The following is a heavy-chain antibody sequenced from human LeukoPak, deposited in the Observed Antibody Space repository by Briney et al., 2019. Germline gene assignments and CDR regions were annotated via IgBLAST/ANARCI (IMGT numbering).Heavy chain of an antibody. Sequence: PSETLSLTCTVSGGSISSGSYYWSWIRQPAGKGLEWIGRIYTSGSTSYNPSLKSRVTISVDTSKNQSSLKLSSVTAADTAVYYCARDDRYGDFHLVWGKGTTVTVSS. CDR3: ARDDRYGDFHLV. D-gene: IGHD4-17*01. CDR2: IYTSGST. J-gene: IGHJ6*04. CDR1: GGSISSGSYY. V-gene: IGHV4-61*02.